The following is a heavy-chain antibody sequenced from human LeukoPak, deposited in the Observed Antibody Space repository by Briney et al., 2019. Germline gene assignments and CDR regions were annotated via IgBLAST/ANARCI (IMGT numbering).Heavy chain of an antibody. J-gene: IGHJ4*02. V-gene: IGHV3-23*01. D-gene: IGHD2-15*01. CDR3: AKDRGYCSGGSCYTIRDY. Sequence: PGGSLRLSCAASGFTFSSYAMSWVRQAPGKGLEWVSAISGSGGSTYYADSVKGRFTISRDNSKNTLYLQMNSLRAEDTAVYYCAKDRGYCSGGSCYTIRDYWGQGTLVTVSS. CDR2: ISGSGGST. CDR1: GFTFSSYA.